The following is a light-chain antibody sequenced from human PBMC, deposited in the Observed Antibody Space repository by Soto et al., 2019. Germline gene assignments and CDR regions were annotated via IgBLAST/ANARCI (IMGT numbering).Light chain of an antibody. CDR1: QTVSSSF. Sequence: EIVLTQSPGTLSLSPGERATLSCRASQTVSSSFLAWYQQKPGQAPRLLIYDASSRATGIPDRFSGSGSGSDFTLTIRGLEPEDFAVYYCQQYGSSPGFGPGTKVDIK. J-gene: IGKJ3*01. V-gene: IGKV3-20*01. CDR2: DAS. CDR3: QQYGSSPG.